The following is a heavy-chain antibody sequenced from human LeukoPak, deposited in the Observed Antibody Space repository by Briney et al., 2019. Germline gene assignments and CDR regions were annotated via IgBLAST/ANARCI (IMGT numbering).Heavy chain of an antibody. CDR1: GFSFSTYS. Sequence: WGSLRLSCTASGFSFSTYSMNGVRQTPGKGLEWVSSISSGRGGDKNYAESVTGRFTISRDNARNSLYLQMNSLRADDTAVYYCARHMWTPTDSGAPFDSWGQGILVTVSS. J-gene: IGHJ4*02. D-gene: IGHD1-26*01. CDR3: ARHMWTPTDSGAPFDS. CDR2: ISSGRGGDK. V-gene: IGHV3-21*06.